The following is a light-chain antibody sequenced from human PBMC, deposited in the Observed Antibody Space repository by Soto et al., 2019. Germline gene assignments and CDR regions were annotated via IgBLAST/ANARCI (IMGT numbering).Light chain of an antibody. V-gene: IGLV2-14*01. CDR2: DVI. CDR3: SSYTRSSISV. J-gene: IGLJ1*01. Sequence: QSALTQPASVSGSPGQSITISCTGTSSDVGGYDYVSWYQQHPGKAPTLLIYDVINRPSGVSFRFSGSKSGNTASLTISGLQAEDEPEYYCSSYTRSSISVFGTGTKVTVL. CDR1: SSDVGGYDY.